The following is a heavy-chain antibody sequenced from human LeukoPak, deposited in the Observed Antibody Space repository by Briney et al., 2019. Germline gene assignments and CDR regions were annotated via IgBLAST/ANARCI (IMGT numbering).Heavy chain of an antibody. CDR2: IYPGDSDT. Sequence: PGESLRISCKGSGYSFTTHWIGWMRQMPGKGLEWMGIIYPGDSDTRYSPSFQGQVTISADKSISTAYLQWSSLKASDTAMYYCAKHEWKTYYDGSSGYYYLDYWGQGTLVTVSS. D-gene: IGHD3-22*01. V-gene: IGHV5-51*01. CDR3: AKHEWKTYYDGSSGYYYLDY. J-gene: IGHJ4*02. CDR1: GYSFTTHW.